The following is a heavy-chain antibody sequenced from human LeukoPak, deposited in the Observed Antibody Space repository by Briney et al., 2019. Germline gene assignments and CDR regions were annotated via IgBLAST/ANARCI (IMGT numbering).Heavy chain of an antibody. CDR2: INPTGGT. V-gene: IGHV1-2*02. Sequence: ASVKVPCKASGYTFTGHYMNWVRLAPGRGLEWMGWINPTGGTTYAQKFQDRVTMTRDTSINTAYMELSGLRSDDTAVYYCARDLGWSSSHWGQGTLVTVSS. CDR1: GYTFTGHY. D-gene: IGHD6-6*01. CDR3: ARDLGWSSSH. J-gene: IGHJ4*02.